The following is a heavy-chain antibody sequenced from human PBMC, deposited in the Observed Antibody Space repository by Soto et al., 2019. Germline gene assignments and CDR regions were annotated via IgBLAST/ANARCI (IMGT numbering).Heavy chain of an antibody. Sequence: SGPTLVNPTQTLTLTCTFSGFSLSTSGMRVSWVRQPPGKALEWLARIDWDDDKFYNTSLKTRLTISKDSSKNQVVLTMTNMDPVDTATYYCARMFHCSGGTCPFDYWGQGALVTVSS. CDR1: GFSLSTSGMR. V-gene: IGHV2-70*04. CDR3: ARMFHCSGGTCPFDY. J-gene: IGHJ4*02. CDR2: IDWDDDK. D-gene: IGHD2-15*01.